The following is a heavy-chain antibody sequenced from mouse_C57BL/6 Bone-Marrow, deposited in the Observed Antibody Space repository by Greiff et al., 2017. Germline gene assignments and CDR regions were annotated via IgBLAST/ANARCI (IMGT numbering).Heavy chain of an antibody. CDR2: TFYSGIT. V-gene: IGHV3-3*01. CDR3: AREGHYYGNYAMDY. CDR1: GFSINSDCY. J-gene: IGHJ4*01. Sequence: EVQLQESGPSLVRPSQTLSLTCTVTGFSINSDCYWIWIRQFPGNKLEYIGYTFYSGITYYNPSLESRTYITRDTSTNQFSLKLSSVTTEDTATYYCAREGHYYGNYAMDYWGQGTSVTVSS. D-gene: IGHD1-1*01.